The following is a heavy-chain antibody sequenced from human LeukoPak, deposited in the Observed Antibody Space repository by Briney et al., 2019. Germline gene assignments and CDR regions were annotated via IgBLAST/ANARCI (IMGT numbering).Heavy chain of an antibody. CDR3: ASLLTYFDY. CDR1: GGSISNYY. J-gene: IGHJ4*02. V-gene: IGHV4-59*01. CDR2: IYYSGST. Sequence: SETLSLTCTVSGGSISNYYWSWIRQRPGKGLEWIGYIYYSGSTNYNPSLKSRVTISVDTSKNQVSLKLSSVTAADTAVYYCASLLTYFDYWGQGTLVTVSS.